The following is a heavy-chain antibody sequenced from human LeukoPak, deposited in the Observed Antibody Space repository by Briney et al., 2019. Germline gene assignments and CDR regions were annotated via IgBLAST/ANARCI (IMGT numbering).Heavy chain of an antibody. V-gene: IGHV1-46*01. J-gene: IGHJ4*02. Sequence: GASVKVSCKASGYTFTSYDINWVRQATGQGLEWMGIINPSGGSTSYAQKFQGRVTMTRDTSTSTVYMELSSLRSEDTAVYYCARDDSSGYYGHCFDYWGQGTLVTVSS. CDR1: GYTFTSYD. CDR3: ARDDSSGYYGHCFDY. CDR2: INPSGGST. D-gene: IGHD3-22*01.